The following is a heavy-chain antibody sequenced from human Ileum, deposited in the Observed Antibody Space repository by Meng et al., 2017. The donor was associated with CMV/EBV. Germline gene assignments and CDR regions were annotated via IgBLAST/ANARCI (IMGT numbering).Heavy chain of an antibody. Sequence: ASVKVSCKASGYTFTSYDMNWVRQATGQGLEWMGWMNPNSGNTGYAQKFQGRVTITRNTSMSTAYMELSSLRSEDTAVYYCARWVDCSSTSCPYYYYGMDVWGQGTTVTVSS. D-gene: IGHD2-2*01. V-gene: IGHV1-8*03. CDR3: ARWVDCSSTSCPYYYYGMDV. CDR1: GYTFTSYD. CDR2: MNPNSGNT. J-gene: IGHJ6*02.